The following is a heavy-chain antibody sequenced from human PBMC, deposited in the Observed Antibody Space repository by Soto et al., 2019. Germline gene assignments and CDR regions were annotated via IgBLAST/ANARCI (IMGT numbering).Heavy chain of an antibody. J-gene: IGHJ4*02. V-gene: IGHV4-31*03. CDR3: VRGTDLYKCGF. CDR1: GVSINNGNDY. Sequence: QVQLQESGPGLVKPSGTLSLTCTVSGVSINNGNDYWTWIRQHPGKGLEWIGHVHYSGSIHYNPSVQSGVNMSVDTAKNQVSLELSSATFADTAVYCCVRGTDLYKCGFWVQGTLVTVSS. D-gene: IGHD6-25*01. CDR2: VHYSGSI.